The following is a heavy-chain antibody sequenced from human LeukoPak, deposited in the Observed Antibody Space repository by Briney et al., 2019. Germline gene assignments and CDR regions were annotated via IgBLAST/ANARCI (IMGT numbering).Heavy chain of an antibody. D-gene: IGHD3-16*01. CDR1: GFTYSIYA. V-gene: IGHV3-30*04. Sequence: GRSLRLTCADSGFTYSIYAMRWVRQAPGKGLEWVAVISYDGSNKYYADSVKCRFTISRDNSKNTLYLQMNSLRAEDTAVYYCARAAPFGEIDYWGQGTLVTVSS. CDR2: ISYDGSNK. J-gene: IGHJ4*02. CDR3: ARAAPFGEIDY.